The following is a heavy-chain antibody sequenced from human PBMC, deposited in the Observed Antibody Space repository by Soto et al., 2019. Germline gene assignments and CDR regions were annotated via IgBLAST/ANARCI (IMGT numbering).Heavy chain of an antibody. Sequence: QVQLQESGPGLVKPSQTLSLTCTVSGGSISSGGYYWSWIRQHPGKGLEWIGYIYYSGSTYYNPSLKSRVXXXVXXSKNQFSLKLCSVTAADTAVYYCARGGRRSPGMDVWGQGTTVTVSS. CDR2: IYYSGST. V-gene: IGHV4-31*03. J-gene: IGHJ6*02. CDR3: ARGGRRSPGMDV. CDR1: GGSISSGGYY.